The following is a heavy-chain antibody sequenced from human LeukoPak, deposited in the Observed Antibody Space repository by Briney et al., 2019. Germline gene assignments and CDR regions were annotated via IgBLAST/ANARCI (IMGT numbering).Heavy chain of an antibody. Sequence: GESLKISCKGSGYTFSTYWIGWVRQMPGKGLEWMGIIYPGDSDTRYSPSFQGQVTISADKSISTAYLQWGSLKASDTAMYYCARPETTVTTLAVEAFDIWGQGTMVTVSS. CDR2: IYPGDSDT. D-gene: IGHD4-17*01. CDR3: ARPETTVTTLAVEAFDI. V-gene: IGHV5-51*01. CDR1: GYTFSTYW. J-gene: IGHJ3*02.